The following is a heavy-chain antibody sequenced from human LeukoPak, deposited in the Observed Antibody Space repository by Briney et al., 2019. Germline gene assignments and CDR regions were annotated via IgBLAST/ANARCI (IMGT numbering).Heavy chain of an antibody. CDR2: IIPIFNTA. CDR1: GGTFSSYT. Sequence: GASVKVSCKASGGTFSSYTINWVRQAPGQGLEWMGGIIPIFNTANYAQKFQGRVTITADKSTSITYMELSSLRSEDTGVYYCVKTVVVTGEHAFEIWGQGTMVTVSS. D-gene: IGHD2-21*02. CDR3: VKTVVVTGEHAFEI. V-gene: IGHV1-69*06. J-gene: IGHJ3*02.